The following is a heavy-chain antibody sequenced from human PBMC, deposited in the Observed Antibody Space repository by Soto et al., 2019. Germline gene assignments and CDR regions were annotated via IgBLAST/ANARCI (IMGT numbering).Heavy chain of an antibody. Sequence: EVQLVESGGGLIQPGGSLRLSCAASGFTVSSNYMSWVRQAPGKGLAWVSVIYSGGSTYYADSVKGRFTISRDNSKNTLDLQMNSLRAEDTAVYYCARGPRPLWFGENWGQGTLVTVSS. D-gene: IGHD3-10*01. CDR1: GFTVSSNY. CDR2: IYSGGST. V-gene: IGHV3-53*01. CDR3: ARGPRPLWFGEN. J-gene: IGHJ4*02.